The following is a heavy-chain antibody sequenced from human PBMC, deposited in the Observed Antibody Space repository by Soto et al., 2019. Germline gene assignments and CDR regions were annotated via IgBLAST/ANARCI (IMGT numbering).Heavy chain of an antibody. D-gene: IGHD3-3*01. V-gene: IGHV4-39*01. CDR1: GGSISSSSYY. Sequence: PSETLSLTCTVSGGSISSSSYYWGWIRQPPGKGLEWIGSIYYSGSTYYNPSLKSRVTISVDTSKNQFSLKLSSVTAADTAVYYCSSFWSGYTYYYGMDVWGQGTTVTVSS. J-gene: IGHJ6*02. CDR3: SSFWSGYTYYYGMDV. CDR2: IYYSGST.